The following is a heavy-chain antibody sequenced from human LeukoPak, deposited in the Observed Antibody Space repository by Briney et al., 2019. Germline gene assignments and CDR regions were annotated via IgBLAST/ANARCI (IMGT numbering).Heavy chain of an antibody. V-gene: IGHV4-4*07. CDR2: IYTSGST. D-gene: IGHD3-10*01. CDR3: ARDNNYYGSGSYHDY. J-gene: IGHJ4*02. CDR1: GGSISSYY. Sequence: PSETLSLTCTVSGGSISSYYWSWIRQPAGKGLEWIGRIYTSGSTNYNPSLKSRVTMSVDTSKNQFSLKLSSVTAADTAVYYCARDNNYYGSGSYHDYWGQRTLVTVSS.